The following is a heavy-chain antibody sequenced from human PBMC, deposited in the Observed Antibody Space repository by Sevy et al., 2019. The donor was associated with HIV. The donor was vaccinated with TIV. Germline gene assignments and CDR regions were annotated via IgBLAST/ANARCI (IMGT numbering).Heavy chain of an antibody. V-gene: IGHV4-59*01. D-gene: IGHD1-20*01. CDR1: GGSISGYY. J-gene: IGHJ4*02. CDR3: ARGRVITGTFDY. CDR2: ISYSGST. Sequence: SETLSLTCTVSGGSISGYYWSWIRQPPGKGLEWIGYISYSGSTNYNPSLKSRVNISVDTSKNEFSLKLSSVTAADTAVYYCARGRVITGTFDYWGQGTLVTVSS.